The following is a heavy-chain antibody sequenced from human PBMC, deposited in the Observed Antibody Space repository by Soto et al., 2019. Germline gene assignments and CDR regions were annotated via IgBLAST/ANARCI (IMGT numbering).Heavy chain of an antibody. CDR2: ISAYNGNT. CDR3: ARDPESYSSSWYPHFDY. Sequence: WASVKVSCKASGYTFTSYGISWVRQAPGQGLEWMGWISAYNGNTNYAQKLQGRVTMTTDTSTSTAYMELRSLRSDDTAVYYCARDPESYSSSWYPHFDYWGQGTLVTVSS. V-gene: IGHV1-18*01. CDR1: GYTFTSYG. J-gene: IGHJ4*02. D-gene: IGHD6-13*01.